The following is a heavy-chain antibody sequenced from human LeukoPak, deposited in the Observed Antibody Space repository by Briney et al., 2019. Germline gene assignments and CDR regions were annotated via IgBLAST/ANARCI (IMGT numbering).Heavy chain of an antibody. CDR1: GYTFTIYD. CDR3: AREKGGGDAFDI. D-gene: IGHD2-15*01. CDR2: MNPNSGNT. Sequence: GASVTVSCKASGYTFTIYDINWVRQAPGQGLEWMGWMNPNSGNTGYAQKFQGRVTMTRNTSISTAYMELSSLRSEDTAVYYCAREKGGGDAFDIWGQGTMVTVSS. V-gene: IGHV1-8*01. J-gene: IGHJ3*02.